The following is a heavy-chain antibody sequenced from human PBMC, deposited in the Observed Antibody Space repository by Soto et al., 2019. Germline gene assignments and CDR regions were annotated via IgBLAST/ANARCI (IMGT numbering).Heavy chain of an antibody. Sequence: QLQESGPGLVKPSETLSLTCTVSGGSFTSTNYFWGWIRQPPGKGLEWIGYMYYNGNTFYSPSLKSRVPMSVDTSKRQFSLDLSSVTAADTAMYYCARLQLYDSRAAPTPIFHPWGLGAMVTVSS. CDR1: GGSFTSTNYF. CDR2: MYYNGNT. J-gene: IGHJ1*01. D-gene: IGHD3-22*01. V-gene: IGHV4-39*01. CDR3: ARLQLYDSRAAPTPIFHP.